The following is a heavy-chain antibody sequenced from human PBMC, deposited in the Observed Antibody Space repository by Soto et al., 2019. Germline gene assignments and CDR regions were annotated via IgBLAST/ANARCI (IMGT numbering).Heavy chain of an antibody. CDR1: GLTFSSYG. CDR3: AKAKALYYDSSGYLYYFDY. J-gene: IGHJ4*02. Sequence: GGSLRLSCAASGLTFSSYGMHWVRQAPGKGLEWVAVISYDGSNKYYADSVKGRFTISRDNSKNTLYLQMNSLRAEDTAVYYCAKAKALYYDSSGYLYYFDYWGQGTLVTVSS. CDR2: ISYDGSNK. D-gene: IGHD3-22*01. V-gene: IGHV3-30*18.